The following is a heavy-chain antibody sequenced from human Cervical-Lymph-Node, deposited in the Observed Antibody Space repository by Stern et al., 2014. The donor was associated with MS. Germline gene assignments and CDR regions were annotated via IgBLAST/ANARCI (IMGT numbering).Heavy chain of an antibody. Sequence: EVQLVESGGGLVQPGGSLRLSCAAAGFTFSTYTMSWVRQAPGKGLEWVAGISRGGGSIHYAYSVKGRFTISRDNSRNTVLLQMSSLRVDDSAIYYCAKDRFCGGGACSWSYFDYWGQGSLVTVSS. CDR1: GFTFSTYT. J-gene: IGHJ4*02. V-gene: IGHV3-23*04. CDR2: ISRGGGSI. D-gene: IGHD2-15*01. CDR3: AKDRFCGGGACSWSYFDY.